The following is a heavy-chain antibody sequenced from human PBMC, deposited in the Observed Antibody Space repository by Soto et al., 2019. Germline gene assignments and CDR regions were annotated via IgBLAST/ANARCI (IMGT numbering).Heavy chain of an antibody. V-gene: IGHV1-8*01. Sequence: QVQLVQSGAEVKKPGASVKVSCKASGYTFTSYDINWVRQATGQGLEWMGWMNPNSGNTGYAQKFQGRVPMTRNTSISTAYMELSSLRSEDTAVYYCARGDIVATTPSYYYYGMDVWGQGTTVTVSS. J-gene: IGHJ6*02. D-gene: IGHD5-12*01. CDR3: ARGDIVATTPSYYYYGMDV. CDR1: GYTFTSYD. CDR2: MNPNSGNT.